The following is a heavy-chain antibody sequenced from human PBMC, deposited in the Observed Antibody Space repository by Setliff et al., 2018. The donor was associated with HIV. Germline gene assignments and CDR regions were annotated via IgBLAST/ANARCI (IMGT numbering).Heavy chain of an antibody. D-gene: IGHD2-2*01. CDR3: ARPRGNDYAGSGFDN. Sequence: PGESLKISCQGSGYNFVDYSIAWVRQVPGKGLEWMGIIYPVDSETRYSPSFQGQVTISADKSINTAYLQWTTLKASDSAMYYCARPRGNDYAGSGFDNWGQGTLGTSPQ. CDR1: GYNFVDYS. V-gene: IGHV5-51*01. CDR2: IYPVDSET. J-gene: IGHJ4*02.